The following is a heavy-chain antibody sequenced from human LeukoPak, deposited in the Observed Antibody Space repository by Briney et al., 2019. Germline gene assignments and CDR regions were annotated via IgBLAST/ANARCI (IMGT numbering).Heavy chain of an antibody. CDR1: GFTFSSYG. D-gene: IGHD3-22*01. CDR3: ARHYYDSSGYYKGDY. J-gene: IGHJ4*02. CDR2: IWYDGSNK. V-gene: IGHV3-33*01. Sequence: QPGRSLRLSCAASGFTFSSYGMHWVRQAPGKGLEWVAVIWYDGSNKYYADSVKGRFTISRDNARNSLYLQMNSLRAEDTAVYYCARHYYDSSGYYKGDYWGQGTLVTVSS.